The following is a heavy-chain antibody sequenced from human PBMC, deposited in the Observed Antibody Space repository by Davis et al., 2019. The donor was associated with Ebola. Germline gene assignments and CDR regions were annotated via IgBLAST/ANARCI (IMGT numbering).Heavy chain of an antibody. Sequence: PSETLSLTCTVSGGSISSGGYYWSWIRQHPGKGLEWIGYIYYSGSTYYNPSLKSRVTISVDTSKNQFSLKLSSVTAADTAVYYCARAMVVAATPSFDYWGQGTLVTVSS. CDR1: GGSISSGGYY. CDR2: IYYSGST. D-gene: IGHD2-15*01. CDR3: ARAMVVAATPSFDY. V-gene: IGHV4-61*08. J-gene: IGHJ4*02.